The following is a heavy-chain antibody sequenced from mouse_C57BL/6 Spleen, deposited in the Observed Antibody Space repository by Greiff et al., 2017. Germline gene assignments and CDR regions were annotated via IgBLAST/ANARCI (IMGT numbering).Heavy chain of an antibody. Sequence: EVQLVESGGGLVKPGGSLKLSCAASGFTFSDYGMHWVRQAPEKGLEWVAYISSGSSTIYYADTVKGRFTISRDNAKNTLFLQMPSLRSEDTAMYYCSPFYYGSSYGAMDYWGQGTSVTVSS. CDR1: GFTFSDYG. D-gene: IGHD1-1*01. J-gene: IGHJ4*01. V-gene: IGHV5-17*01. CDR2: ISSGSSTI. CDR3: SPFYYGSSYGAMDY.